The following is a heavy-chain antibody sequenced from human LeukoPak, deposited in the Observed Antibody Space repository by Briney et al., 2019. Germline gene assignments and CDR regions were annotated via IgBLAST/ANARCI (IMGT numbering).Heavy chain of an antibody. J-gene: IGHJ4*01. CDR3: GRVLVYFAG. Sequence: VGSLRLSRAASGVTFSSYEMNWVRQAPGKGLEWVSYISSSGSTIYYADSVKGRFTISRDNAKKSLYLQMNSLRAEDTAVYYCGRVLVYFAGWGHGTLVT. V-gene: IGHV3-48*03. D-gene: IGHD2-8*02. CDR2: ISSSGSTI. CDR1: GVTFSSYE.